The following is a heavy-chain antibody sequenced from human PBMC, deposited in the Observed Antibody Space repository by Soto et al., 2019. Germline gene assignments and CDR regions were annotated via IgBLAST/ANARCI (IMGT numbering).Heavy chain of an antibody. Sequence: SLRLSCAASGFTFKTYSMNWVRQAPGKGLEWVSYISETSIAIYYRDSVKGRFTISRDNAKNTLYLQMNSLRDEDTAVYYCATLQLGREEVFDSWGQGTLVTVSS. D-gene: IGHD1-1*01. V-gene: IGHV3-48*02. CDR2: ISETSIAI. CDR3: ATLQLGREEVFDS. CDR1: GFTFKTYS. J-gene: IGHJ4*02.